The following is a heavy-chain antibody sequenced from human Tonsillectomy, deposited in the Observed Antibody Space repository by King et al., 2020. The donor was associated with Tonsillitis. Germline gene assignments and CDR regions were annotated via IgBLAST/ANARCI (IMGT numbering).Heavy chain of an antibody. J-gene: IGHJ4*02. Sequence: QLVQSGAEVKKPGSSVKVSCKASGGTFSSYVITWVRQAPGQGLEWMGGIIPMFGTASYAQRFQGRVTITADESTSTAYMEVRSLRSDDTAGYYCARDLGDNGSYWGQGTLVTVSS. D-gene: IGHD4-17*01. V-gene: IGHV1-69*01. CDR1: GGTFSSYV. CDR3: ARDLGDNGSY. CDR2: IIPMFGTA.